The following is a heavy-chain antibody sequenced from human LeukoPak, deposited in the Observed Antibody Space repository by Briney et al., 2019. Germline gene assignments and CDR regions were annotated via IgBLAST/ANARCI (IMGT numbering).Heavy chain of an antibody. CDR1: GFTFDDYG. J-gene: IGHJ4*02. CDR2: INWNGGTT. V-gene: IGHV3-20*04. Sequence: GGSLRLSCAASGFTFDDYGMSWVRQAPGKGLEWVSGINWNGGTTGYADSVKGRFTISRDNAKNSLYLQMNSLRAEDTAFYYCAGGFGYNWNDFDYWGQGTLVTVSS. CDR3: AGGFGYNWNDFDY. D-gene: IGHD1-20*01.